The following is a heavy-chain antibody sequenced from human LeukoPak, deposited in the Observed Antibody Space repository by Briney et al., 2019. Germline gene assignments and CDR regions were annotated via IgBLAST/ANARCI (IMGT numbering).Heavy chain of an antibody. CDR2: TSGSGGNT. CDR1: GFTFSSYA. D-gene: IGHD3-10*01. J-gene: IGHJ4*02. V-gene: IGHV3-23*01. Sequence: GCLRLSCAASGFTFSSYAMSWVRQAPGKGLEWVSATSGSGGNTMHTDSVKGRSCLSRDSSKKPLYLQMNSLIADDPAIYYWAKAVLLWFVEFNAYFDYWGQGTLVTVSS. CDR3: AKAVLLWFVEFNAYFDY.